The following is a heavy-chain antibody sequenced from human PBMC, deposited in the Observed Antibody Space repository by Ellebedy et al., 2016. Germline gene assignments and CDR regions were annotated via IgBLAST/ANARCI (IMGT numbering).Heavy chain of an antibody. CDR1: GGSVSSDY. CDR3: AKWNGGWYAFEV. V-gene: IGHV4-59*02. Sequence: SETLSLTCDVSGGSVSSDYWNWIRRPPGKGLEWIGYVFHTGTTNYNPSLKSRVTMSVDTSKSQFSLRLTSVTAADTTVYYCAKWNGGWYAFEVWGQGTMVTVSS. D-gene: IGHD6-19*01. CDR2: VFHTGTT. J-gene: IGHJ3*01.